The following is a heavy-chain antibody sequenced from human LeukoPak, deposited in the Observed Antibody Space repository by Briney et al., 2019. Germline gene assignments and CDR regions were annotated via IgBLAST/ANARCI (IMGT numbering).Heavy chain of an antibody. CDR3: ARESSEDIVVVPAASDWYYFDY. CDR1: GASMNTHY. Sequence: PSETLSLTCAVSGASMNTHYWSWIRQPAGKGLEWIGRIYTSGSTNYNPSLKSRVTMSVDTSKNQFSLKLSSVTAADTAVYYCARESSEDIVVVPAASDWYYFDYWGQGTLVTVSS. CDR2: IYTSGST. J-gene: IGHJ4*02. V-gene: IGHV4-4*07. D-gene: IGHD2-2*01.